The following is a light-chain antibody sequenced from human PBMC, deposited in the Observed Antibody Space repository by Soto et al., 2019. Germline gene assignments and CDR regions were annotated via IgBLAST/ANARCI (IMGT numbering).Light chain of an antibody. CDR3: CSYVGGNNYV. CDR1: SSDVGGYNY. J-gene: IGLJ1*01. CDR2: EVT. Sequence: QSVLTQPPSASGSPGQSVAISCTGTSSDVGGYNYVSWYQQYPGKAPKLIMYEVTKRPSGVPDRFSGSKSGNTASLTVSGLQAEDEADYYCCSYVGGNNYVFGTGTKLTVL. V-gene: IGLV2-8*01.